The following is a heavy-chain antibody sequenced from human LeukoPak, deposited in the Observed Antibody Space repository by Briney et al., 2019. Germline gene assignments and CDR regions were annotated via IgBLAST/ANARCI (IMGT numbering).Heavy chain of an antibody. CDR1: GYTFTSYA. CDR2: IRTSNGDP. V-gene: IGHV1-18*01. D-gene: IGHD2-2*01. CDR3: AREGSQYDFDF. Sequence: ASVKVSCKTSGYTFTSYAVTWVRQAPGQGLEWMSRIRTSNGDPIYAHNVQDRVTMTTDTSTSTAYMELRSLRSDDTAVYYCAREGSQYDFDFWGQGTLVTVSS. J-gene: IGHJ4*02.